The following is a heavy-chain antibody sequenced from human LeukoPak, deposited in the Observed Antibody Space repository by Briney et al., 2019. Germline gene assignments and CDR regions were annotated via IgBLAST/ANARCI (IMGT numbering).Heavy chain of an antibody. CDR2: IYHSGRT. D-gene: IGHD6-19*01. V-gene: IGHV4-38-2*02. CDR1: GYSISSGYY. CDR3: ARGGAVAANPFDY. J-gene: IGHJ4*02. Sequence: SETLSLTCTVSGYSISSGYYWGWIRQPPGKGLEWIGSIYHSGRTFYNPSLKSRVTISVDTSKNQFSLKLSSVTAADTAVYYCARGGAVAANPFDYWGQGTLVTVSS.